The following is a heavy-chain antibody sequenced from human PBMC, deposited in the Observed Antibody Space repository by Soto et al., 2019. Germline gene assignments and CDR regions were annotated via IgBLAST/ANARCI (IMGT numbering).Heavy chain of an antibody. J-gene: IGHJ6*03. D-gene: IGHD3-16*01. V-gene: IGHV4-59*01. CDR1: GGSISSYY. CDR3: ARVTRSGGNSYYYYMDV. CDR2: IYYSGST. Sequence: SETLSLTCTVSGGSISSYYWSWIRQPPGKGLEWIGYIYYSGSTNYNPSLKSRVTISVGTSKNQFSLKLSSGTAVDTAVYYCARVTRSGGNSYYYYMDVWGKGTTVTVSS.